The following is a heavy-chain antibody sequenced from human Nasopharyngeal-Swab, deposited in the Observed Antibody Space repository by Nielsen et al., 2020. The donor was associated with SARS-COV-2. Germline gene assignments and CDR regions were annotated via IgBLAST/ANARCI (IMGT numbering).Heavy chain of an antibody. D-gene: IGHD2/OR15-2a*01. CDR3: VSIRSGVIGTVGAD. V-gene: IGHV3-23*01. J-gene: IGHJ4*02. CDR2: ISGSGGST. Sequence: WIRQPPGKGLEWVSAISGSGGSTYYADSVKGRFTISRDNSKNTLYLQMNSLRADDTAMYFCVSIRSGVIGTVGADWGQGTRVTVSS.